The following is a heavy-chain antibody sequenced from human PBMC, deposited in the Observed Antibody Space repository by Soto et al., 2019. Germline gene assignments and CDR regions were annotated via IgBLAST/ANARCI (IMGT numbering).Heavy chain of an antibody. CDR2: VYSNGTT. J-gene: IGHJ4*02. Sequence: NPSETLSLTCTVSGDSISSYYWSWIRRPPGKGLEWIGFVYSNGTTSYSRSLRSRVTMSVDTSTNQFSLNLKSVTAADSAVYYCARTPLIWGQGILVTVSS. V-gene: IGHV4-59*01. CDR3: ARTPLI. CDR1: GDSISSYY. D-gene: IGHD2-15*01.